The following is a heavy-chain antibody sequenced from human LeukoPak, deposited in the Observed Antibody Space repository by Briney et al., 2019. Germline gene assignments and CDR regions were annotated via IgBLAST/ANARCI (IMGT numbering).Heavy chain of an antibody. D-gene: IGHD2-21*02. CDR1: GYTFTSYD. Sequence: ASVKVSCKASGYTFTSYDINWVRQATGQGLEWMGWMNPNSGNTGYAQKFQGRATMTRNTSISTAYMELSSLRSEDTAVYYCARVGPCGGDCYSNIDYWGQGTLVTVSS. CDR2: MNPNSGNT. J-gene: IGHJ4*02. V-gene: IGHV1-8*01. CDR3: ARVGPCGGDCYSNIDY.